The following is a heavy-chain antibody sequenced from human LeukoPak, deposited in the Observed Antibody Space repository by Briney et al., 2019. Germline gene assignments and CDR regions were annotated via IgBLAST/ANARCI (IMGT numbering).Heavy chain of an antibody. CDR2: ISYDGSNK. CDR1: GYTFSSYA. CDR3: ASSGSGSYPDY. V-gene: IGHV3-30*04. D-gene: IGHD3-10*01. Sequence: PGGSLRLSCAASGYTFSSYAMHWVRQAPGKGLEWVAVISYDGSNKYYADSVKGRFTISRDNSKNTLYLQMNSLRAEDTAVYYCASSGSGSYPDYWGQGTLVTVSS. J-gene: IGHJ4*02.